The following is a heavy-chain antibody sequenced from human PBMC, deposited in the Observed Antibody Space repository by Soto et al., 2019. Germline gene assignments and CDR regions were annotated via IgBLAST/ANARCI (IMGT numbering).Heavy chain of an antibody. V-gene: IGHV1-3*01. J-gene: IGHJ5*02. Sequence: QVHLVQSGAEVQKPGASVRISCQASGYAFTTSAIHWVRQAPGQSLEWMGWINPATGDTKYSQNVRGRVTFALDTSATTAYMDLRSLASHAKAVYYCARASGRSKLLPFYFDPWGQGTQVTVSS. CDR1: GYAFTTSA. CDR2: INPATGDT. D-gene: IGHD1-26*01. CDR3: ARASGRSKLLPFYFDP.